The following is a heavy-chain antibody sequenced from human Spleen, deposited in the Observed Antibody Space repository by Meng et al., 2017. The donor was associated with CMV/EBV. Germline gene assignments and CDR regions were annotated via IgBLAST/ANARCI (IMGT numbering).Heavy chain of an antibody. CDR2: ISPSSGRT. CDR3: ARGRRYCSSTSCSYCPGY. J-gene: IGHJ4*02. V-gene: IGHV1-46*01. CDR1: TFSKHY. Sequence: TFSKHYMHGVREAPGQGQEWMGIISPSSGRTTYAKRFQGRVTMTRDTSTSTVYMELSSRRYEDTAVYYCARGRRYCSSTSCSYCPGYWGQGTLVTVSS. D-gene: IGHD2-2*01.